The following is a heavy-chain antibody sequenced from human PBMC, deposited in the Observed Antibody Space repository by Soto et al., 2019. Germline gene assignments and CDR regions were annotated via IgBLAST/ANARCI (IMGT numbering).Heavy chain of an antibody. J-gene: IGHJ4*02. Sequence: SSETLSLTCTVSGGSISSCDYYWSWIRQPPGKGLEWIGYIYYSGSTYYNPSLKSRVTISVDTSKNQFSLKLSSVTAADTAVYYCARWLGYGPHFDYWGQGTLVTVSS. CDR2: IYYSGST. CDR1: GGSISSCDYY. D-gene: IGHD5-12*01. V-gene: IGHV4-30-4*01. CDR3: ARWLGYGPHFDY.